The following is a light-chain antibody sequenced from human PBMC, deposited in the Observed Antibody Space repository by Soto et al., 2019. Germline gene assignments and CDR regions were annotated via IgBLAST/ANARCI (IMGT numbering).Light chain of an antibody. CDR2: DVS. CDR3: SSYTGGSTYV. V-gene: IGLV2-14*01. Sequence: QSVLTQPASVAGSPGQTITISRTGNSSENGGYKYVSWYQQHPGKAPKLMIYDVSNRPSGVSNRFSGSKSGNTATLTISGLQGEDEAEYYCSSYTGGSTYVFGTGTKVTVL. J-gene: IGLJ1*01. CDR1: SSENGGYKY.